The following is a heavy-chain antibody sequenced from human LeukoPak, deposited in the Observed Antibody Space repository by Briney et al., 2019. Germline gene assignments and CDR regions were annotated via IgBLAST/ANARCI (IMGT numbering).Heavy chain of an antibody. CDR3: GRDSNYGQLNY. V-gene: IGHV7-4-1*02. CDR1: GYTFTNYA. Sequence: GASVKVSCKASGYTFTNYAMNWVRQAPGQGLEWMGWINTNTGNPTYAQGFTGRFVISLDTSVSTAYLQISSLKAEDTAVYYCGRDSNYGQLNYWGQGTLVTVSS. CDR2: INTNTGNP. J-gene: IGHJ4*02. D-gene: IGHD3-10*01.